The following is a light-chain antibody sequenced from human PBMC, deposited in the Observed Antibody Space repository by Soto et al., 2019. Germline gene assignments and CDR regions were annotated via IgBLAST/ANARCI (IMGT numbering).Light chain of an antibody. CDR3: QQYNTSPPMYT. V-gene: IGKV3-20*01. CDR1: QSVSSTY. Sequence: EIVLTQSPGTLSLSPGERATLSCRASQSVSSTYLAWYQQKPGQAPRLLIYGASSRATGIPNRFSGSGYGTDFTLTISRLEPEDFALYYCQQYNTSPPMYTFGQGTKLEIK. CDR2: GAS. J-gene: IGKJ2*01.